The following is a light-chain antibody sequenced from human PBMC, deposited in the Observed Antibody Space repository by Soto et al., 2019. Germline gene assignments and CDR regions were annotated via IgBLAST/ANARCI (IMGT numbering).Light chain of an antibody. V-gene: IGLV1-51*01. J-gene: IGLJ3*02. CDR3: GTWDSSLSDVV. CDR2: DNN. Sequence: QSVLTQPPSVSAAPGQKVTISCAGSSYNIGNNYVSWYQHLPGTAPKLLIYDNNRRPSGTPDRFSGSKSGTSATLAITGLQTGDEADYYCGTWDSSLSDVVFGGGTKLTVL. CDR1: SYNIGNNY.